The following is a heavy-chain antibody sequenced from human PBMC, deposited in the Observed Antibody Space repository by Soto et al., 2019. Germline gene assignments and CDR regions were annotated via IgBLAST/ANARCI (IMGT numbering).Heavy chain of an antibody. CDR1: GFNFSDYY. CDR3: ARAPVGATFDY. Sequence: GGSLRLSCAGSGFNFSDYYMVWVRQAPGKGLEWVSSISSSSSYIYYADSVKGRFTISRDNAKNSLYLQMNSLRAEDTAVYYCARAPVGATFDYWGQGTLVTVSS. CDR2: ISSSSSYI. V-gene: IGHV3-21*01. D-gene: IGHD1-26*01. J-gene: IGHJ4*02.